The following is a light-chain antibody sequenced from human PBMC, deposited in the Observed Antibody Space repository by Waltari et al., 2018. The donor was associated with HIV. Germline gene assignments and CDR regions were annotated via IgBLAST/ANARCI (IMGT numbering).Light chain of an antibody. CDR1: RDISTD. J-gene: IGKJ5*01. CDR2: GAS. V-gene: IGKV1-27*01. Sequence: DIQMSPAPSSLSASVGDRVTIPCRASRDISTDLAWYQQKSGEVPKLLIYGASTLRSGVSSRFRGSGSATEFTLTINGLQPEDAASYYCQNYDSAPVAFGQGTRLEI. CDR3: QNYDSAPVA.